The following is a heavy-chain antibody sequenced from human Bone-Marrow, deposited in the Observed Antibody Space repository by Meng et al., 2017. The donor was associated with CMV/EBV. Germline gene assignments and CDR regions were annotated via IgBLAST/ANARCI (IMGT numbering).Heavy chain of an antibody. CDR3: AREGAVDYYFNY. V-gene: IGHV4-39*07. D-gene: IGHD6-19*01. CDR1: GGSISSSSYY. CDR2: IYYSGGT. Sequence: QLQLQESGPGRVKPSETPSLTCTVSGGSISSSSYYWGWIRQPPGKGLEWIGSIYYSGGTYYNPSLKSRVTISVDTSKNQFSLKLSSVTAADTAVYYCAREGAVDYYFNYWGQGTLVTVSS. J-gene: IGHJ4*02.